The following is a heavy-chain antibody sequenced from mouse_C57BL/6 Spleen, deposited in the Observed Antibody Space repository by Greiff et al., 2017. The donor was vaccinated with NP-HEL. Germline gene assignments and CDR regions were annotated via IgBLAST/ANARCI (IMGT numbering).Heavy chain of an antibody. V-gene: IGHV5-17*01. J-gene: IGHJ2*01. CDR1: GFTFSDYG. CDR2: ISSGSSTL. D-gene: IGHD3-2*02. CDR3: ARDSSGYGNY. Sequence: EVMLVESGGGLVKPGGSLKLSCAASGFTFSDYGMHWVRQAPEKGLEWVAYISSGSSTLYYADTVKVRFTISRDNAKNTLFLQMTSLRSEDTAMYYWARDSSGYGNYWGQGTTLTVSS.